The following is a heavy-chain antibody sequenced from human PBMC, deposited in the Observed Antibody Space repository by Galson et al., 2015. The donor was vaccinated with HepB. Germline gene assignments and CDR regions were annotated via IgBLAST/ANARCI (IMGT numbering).Heavy chain of an antibody. CDR1: GDTFRSYA. V-gene: IGHV1-69*13. CDR3: ASRYYYDTSGYQDHPGPF. J-gene: IGHJ4*02. Sequence: SVKVSCKASGDTFRSYAINWVRQAPGQGLEWMGGIIPTFGEPNSAQKFQGRVTITADESTATAYMELRSLRSEDTAMYYCASRYYYDTSGYQDHPGPFWGQGTLVTVSS. CDR2: IIPTFGEP. D-gene: IGHD3-22*01.